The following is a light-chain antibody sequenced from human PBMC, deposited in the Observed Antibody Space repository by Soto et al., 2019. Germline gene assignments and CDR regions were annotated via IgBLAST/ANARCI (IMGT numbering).Light chain of an antibody. CDR3: QQYDKLPYT. CDR2: DAS. Sequence: DIQMTQSPSSLSASVGDRVTITCQASQDISNYFNWYQQKPGKAPRLLIYDASNLKTGVPSRFSGTGSGTDFTFTISGLQPEDIATYYCQQYDKLPYTFGQGTKLEIK. J-gene: IGKJ2*01. V-gene: IGKV1-33*01. CDR1: QDISNY.